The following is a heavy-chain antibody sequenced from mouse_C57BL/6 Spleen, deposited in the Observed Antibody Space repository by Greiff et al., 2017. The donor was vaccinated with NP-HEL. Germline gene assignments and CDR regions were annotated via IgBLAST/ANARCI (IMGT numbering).Heavy chain of an antibody. CDR3: ARRESPYYYAMDY. CDR1: GYAFSSSW. CDR2: IYPGGGDA. J-gene: IGHJ4*01. V-gene: IGHV1-82*01. Sequence: QVQLKQSGPELVKPGASVKISCKASGYAFSSSWVNWVKQRPGKGLEWIGRIYPGGGDANYTGKFKGKATLTADKSSSTSYMQLSSLTSEDSAVYFCARRESPYYYAMDYWSQGTSVTVSS. D-gene: IGHD1-3*01.